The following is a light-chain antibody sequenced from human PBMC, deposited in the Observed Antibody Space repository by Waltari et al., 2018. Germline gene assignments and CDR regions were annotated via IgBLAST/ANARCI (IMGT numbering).Light chain of an antibody. J-gene: IGLJ3*02. Sequence: QSVLTQPPSVSGAPGQRVTISCTGSSSNLGAGYDVHWYQHLPGTAPKLLIYVNTNRPSGVPDRISASKSGTSASLAITGLQPEDEADYYCQSYDSSLTAWVFGGGTKLTVL. V-gene: IGLV1-40*01. CDR2: VNT. CDR1: SSNLGAGYD. CDR3: QSYDSSLTAWV.